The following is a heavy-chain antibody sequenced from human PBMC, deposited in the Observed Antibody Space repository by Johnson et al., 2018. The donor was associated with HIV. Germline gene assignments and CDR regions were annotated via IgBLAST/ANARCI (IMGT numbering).Heavy chain of an antibody. J-gene: IGHJ3*02. CDR1: GFTFSTYA. D-gene: IGHD3-10*01. V-gene: IGHV3-33*08. Sequence: QMQLVESGGGVVQPGRSLRLSCVASGFTFSTYAMHWVRQAPGKGLEWVAVISYDGNNEYYAHSVKGRFTISRENAKNSLYLQMNSLTAGDTAVYYCARVYYYGSGSYYNSGAFDIWGQGTMVTVSS. CDR2: ISYDGNNE. CDR3: ARVYYYGSGSYYNSGAFDI.